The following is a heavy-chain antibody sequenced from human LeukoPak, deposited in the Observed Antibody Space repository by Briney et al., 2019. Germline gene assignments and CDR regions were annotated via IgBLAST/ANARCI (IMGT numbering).Heavy chain of an antibody. CDR1: GGSISSYY. CDR2: IYTSGST. V-gene: IGHV4-4*07. J-gene: IGHJ4*02. D-gene: IGHD1-26*01. Sequence: SETLSLTCTVSGGSISSYYWSWIRQPAGKGLEWIGRIYTSGSTNYNPSLKSRGTMSVDTSKNQFSLKLSSVTAADTAVYYCARDCLFRSSQDYWGQGTLVTVSS. CDR3: ARDCLFRSSQDY.